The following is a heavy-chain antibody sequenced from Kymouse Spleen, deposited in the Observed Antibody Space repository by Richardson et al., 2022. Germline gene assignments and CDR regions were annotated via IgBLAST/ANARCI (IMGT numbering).Heavy chain of an antibody. V-gene: IGHV4-61*01. Sequence: QVQLQESGPGLVKPSETLSLTCTVSGGSVSSGSYYWSWIRQPPGKGLEWIGYIYYSGSTNYNPSLKSRVTISVDTSKNQFSLKLSSVTAADTAVYYCAREGNSSWYYYYYGMDVWGQGTTVTVSS. J-gene: IGHJ6*02. CDR3: AREGNSSWYYYYYGMDV. CDR2: IYYSGST. CDR1: GGSVSSGSYY. D-gene: IGHD6-13*01.